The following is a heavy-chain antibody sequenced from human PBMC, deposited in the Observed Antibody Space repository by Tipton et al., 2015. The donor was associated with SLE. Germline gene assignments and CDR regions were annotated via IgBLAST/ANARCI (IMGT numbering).Heavy chain of an antibody. CDR1: GGSFSGYY. J-gene: IGHJ3*02. CDR3: ARGGDYRAFDI. D-gene: IGHD4-11*01. V-gene: IGHV4-34*01. CDR2: INHSGST. Sequence: TLSLTCAVYGGSFSGYYWSWIRQPPGKGLEWIGEINHSGSTNHNPSLKSRVTISVDTSKNQFSLKLSSVTAADTAVYYCARGGDYRAFDIWGQGTMVTVSS.